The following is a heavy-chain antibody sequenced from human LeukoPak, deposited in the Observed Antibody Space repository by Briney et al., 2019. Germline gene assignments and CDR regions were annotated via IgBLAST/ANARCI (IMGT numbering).Heavy chain of an antibody. CDR3: ARDATSYGMDV. CDR2: INAGNGNT. J-gene: IGHJ6*02. V-gene: IGHV1-3*01. Sequence: ASVTVSCTASGYTFTSYAMHWVRQAPGQRLEWMGWINAGNGNTKYSQKFQGRVTITRDTSASTAYMELSSLRSEDTAVYYCARDATSYGMDVWGQGTTVTVSS. CDR1: GYTFTSYA.